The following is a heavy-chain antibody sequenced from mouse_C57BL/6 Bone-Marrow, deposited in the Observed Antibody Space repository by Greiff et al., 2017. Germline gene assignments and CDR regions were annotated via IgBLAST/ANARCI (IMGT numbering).Heavy chain of an antibody. V-gene: IGHV14-2*01. CDR2: IDPEDGET. D-gene: IGHD2-3*01. CDR1: GFNIKDDY. Sequence: EVQLQQSGAELVKPGASVKLSCTASGFNIKDDYMHWVKQRTEQGLEWIGRIDPEDGETEYAPKFQGKATITADTSSNTAYLQLSSLTSEDTAVYYCARERYYICAKDYWGQGTSVTVSS. CDR3: ARERYYICAKDY. J-gene: IGHJ4*01.